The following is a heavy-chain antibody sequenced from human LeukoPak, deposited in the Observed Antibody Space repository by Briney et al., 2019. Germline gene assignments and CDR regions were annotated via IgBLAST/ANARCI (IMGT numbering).Heavy chain of an antibody. CDR2: IYYSGST. CDR1: GGSISSYY. Sequence: SETLSLTCTVSGGSISSYYWSWIRQPPGKGLEWIGYIYYSGSTNYNPSLKSRVTISVDTSKNQFSLKLSSVTAADTAVYYCARVKRYYDSSGPKKWYFDYWGQGTLVTVSS. J-gene: IGHJ4*02. D-gene: IGHD3-22*01. CDR3: ARVKRYYDSSGPKKWYFDY. V-gene: IGHV4-59*01.